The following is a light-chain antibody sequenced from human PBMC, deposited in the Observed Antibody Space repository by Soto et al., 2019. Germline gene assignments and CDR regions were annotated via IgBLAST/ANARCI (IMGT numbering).Light chain of an antibody. CDR2: EDN. CDR1: SGSIASNY. V-gene: IGLV6-57*04. CDR3: QSYDSKVV. Sequence: NSMLTQPHSVSESPGKTVTISCTRSSGSIASNYVQWYQQRPGSAPTTVIYEDNQRPSGVPDRFSGSIDSSSNSASLTISGLKTEDEADYYCQSYDSKVVFGGGTKLTVL. J-gene: IGLJ2*01.